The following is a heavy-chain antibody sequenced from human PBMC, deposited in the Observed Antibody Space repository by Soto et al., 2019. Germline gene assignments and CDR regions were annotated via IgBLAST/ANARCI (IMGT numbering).Heavy chain of an antibody. V-gene: IGHV6-1*01. CDR2: TYYRSKWYN. D-gene: IGHD6-6*01. J-gene: IGHJ6*02. CDR1: GDSVSSNSAA. Sequence: SQTLSLTCAISGDSVSSNSAAWNWIRQSPSRGLEWLGRTYYRSKWYNDYAVSVKSRITINPDTSKNQFSLQLNSVTPEDTAVYYCARVLNSSSPNYYYYYYGMDVWGQGTTVTVSS. CDR3: ARVLNSSSPNYYYYYYGMDV.